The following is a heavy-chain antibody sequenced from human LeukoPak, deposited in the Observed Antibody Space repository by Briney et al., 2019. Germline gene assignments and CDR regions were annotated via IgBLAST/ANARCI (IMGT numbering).Heavy chain of an antibody. D-gene: IGHD3-22*01. CDR1: GGSISSSSYY. CDR2: IYYSGST. Sequence: SETLSLTCTVSGGSISSSSYYWGWIRQPPGKGLEWIGSIYYSGSTNYNPSLKSRVTISVDKSKKQFSLKLSSVTAADTAVYYCARGISMIVGGFDIWGQGTMVTVSS. V-gene: IGHV4-39*07. CDR3: ARGISMIVGGFDI. J-gene: IGHJ3*02.